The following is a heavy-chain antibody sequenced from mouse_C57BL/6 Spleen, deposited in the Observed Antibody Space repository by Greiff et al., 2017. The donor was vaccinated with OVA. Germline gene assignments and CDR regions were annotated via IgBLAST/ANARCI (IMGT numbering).Heavy chain of an antibody. CDR2: IDPSDSYT. V-gene: IGHV1-50*01. J-gene: IGHJ3*01. Sequence: VQLQQPGAELVKPGASVKLSCKASGYTFTSYWMQWVKQRPGQGLEWIGEIDPSDSYTNYNQKFKGKATLTVDTSSSTAYMQLSSLTSEDSAVYYCAREGAQARFAYWGQGTLVTVSA. D-gene: IGHD3-2*02. CDR3: AREGAQARFAY. CDR1: GYTFTSYW.